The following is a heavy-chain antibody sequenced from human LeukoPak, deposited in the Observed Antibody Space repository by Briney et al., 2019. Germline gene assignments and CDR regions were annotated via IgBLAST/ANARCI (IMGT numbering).Heavy chain of an antibody. Sequence: GGSLRLSCAASGFTFTTYGMNWVRQAPGKGLEWVSSISSTSDYIYYADSLKGRFTISRDNAKNSLYLQMNSLRAEDTAVYYCAREEEDYYDSGTYYFDFWGQGTLVTVSS. CDR2: ISSTSDYI. D-gene: IGHD3-10*01. CDR1: GFTFTTYG. V-gene: IGHV3-21*01. J-gene: IGHJ4*02. CDR3: AREEEDYYDSGTYYFDF.